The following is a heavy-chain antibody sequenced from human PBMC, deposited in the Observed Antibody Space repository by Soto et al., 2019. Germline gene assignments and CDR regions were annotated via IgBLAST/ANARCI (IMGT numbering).Heavy chain of an antibody. Sequence: GGSLRLSCSASGFTFSSYSMNWVRQAPGKGLEWVAVISYDGVNNYYTDSVRDRFTISRDNSNNTLYLQMNSLGPEDTAVYHCPKDLGCYGAGSISYY. V-gene: IGHV3-30*18. CDR1: GFTFSSYS. J-gene: IGHJ6*01. CDR3: PKDLGCYGAGSISYY. CDR2: ISYDGVNN. D-gene: IGHD3-10*01.